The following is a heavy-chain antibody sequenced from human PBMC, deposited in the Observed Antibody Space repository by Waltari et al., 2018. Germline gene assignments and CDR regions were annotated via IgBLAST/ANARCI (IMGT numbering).Heavy chain of an antibody. Sequence: QVQLQQWGAGLLKPSETLSLTCAVHGGSFSGYYWSWVRQSPGKGLEWIWEITQSGSTSYNPSLKSQGTISVDTSKNQFSLELGSVTAADTAVYYWARGYRWFDPWGQGTLVTVSS. CDR3: ARGYRWFDP. CDR2: ITQSGST. V-gene: IGHV4-34*01. CDR1: GGSFSGYY. J-gene: IGHJ5*02.